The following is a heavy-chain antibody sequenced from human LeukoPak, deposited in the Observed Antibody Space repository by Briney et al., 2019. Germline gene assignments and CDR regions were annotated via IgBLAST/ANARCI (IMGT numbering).Heavy chain of an antibody. Sequence: SEALSLTCAVYGGSFSGYYWSWIRQPPGKGLEWIGEINHSGSTNYNPSLKSRVTISVDTSKNQFSLKLSSVTAADTAVYYCATSIAARSKFDYWGQGTLVTVSS. V-gene: IGHV4-34*01. CDR3: ATSIAARSKFDY. CDR1: GGSFSGYY. D-gene: IGHD6-6*01. J-gene: IGHJ4*02. CDR2: INHSGST.